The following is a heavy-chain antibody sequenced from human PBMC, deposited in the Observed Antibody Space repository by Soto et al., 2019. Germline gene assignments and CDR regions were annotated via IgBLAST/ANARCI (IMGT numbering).Heavy chain of an antibody. Sequence: SVKVSCKASGDTFSSYAISWVRQAPGQGLEWMGGIIPIFGTANYAQKFQGRVTITADESTSTAYMELSSLRSEDTAVYYCARLIAARGYYYYGMDVWGQGTTVTVSS. D-gene: IGHD6-6*01. V-gene: IGHV1-69*13. CDR3: ARLIAARGYYYYGMDV. CDR1: GDTFSSYA. CDR2: IIPIFGTA. J-gene: IGHJ6*02.